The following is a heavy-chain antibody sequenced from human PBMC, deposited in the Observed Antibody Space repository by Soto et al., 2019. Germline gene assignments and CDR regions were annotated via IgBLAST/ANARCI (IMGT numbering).Heavy chain of an antibody. Sequence: SETLSLTCTVSGGSISSSSYYWGWIRQPPGKGLEWIGSIYYSGSTYYNPSLKSRVTISVDTSKNQFSLKLSSVTAADTAVYYCARSGRAYYYDSSGYPDYWGQGTLVTVSS. CDR2: IYYSGST. D-gene: IGHD3-22*01. V-gene: IGHV4-39*01. J-gene: IGHJ4*02. CDR1: GGSISSSSYY. CDR3: ARSGRAYYYDSSGYPDY.